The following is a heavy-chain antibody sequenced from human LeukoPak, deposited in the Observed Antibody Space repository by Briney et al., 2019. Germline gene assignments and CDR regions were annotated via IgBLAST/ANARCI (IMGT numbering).Heavy chain of an antibody. Sequence: GGSLRLSCAASGFTFSRYYMRWVRQAPGKGLVWVSRINSDGRSTTYADSVRGRFTVSRDNAKNTLYLQMNSLKVEDTAMYYCTRVFVGDEYSSSGYWGQGTLVTVSS. V-gene: IGHV3-74*01. CDR3: TRVFVGDEYSSSGY. J-gene: IGHJ4*02. D-gene: IGHD6-13*01. CDR2: INSDGRST. CDR1: GFTFSRYY.